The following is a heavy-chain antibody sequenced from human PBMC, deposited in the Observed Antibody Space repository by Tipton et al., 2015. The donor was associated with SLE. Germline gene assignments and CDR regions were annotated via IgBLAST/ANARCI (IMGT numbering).Heavy chain of an antibody. D-gene: IGHD4/OR15-4a*01. Sequence: TLSLTCSVSGDSLSSNNYYWGWIRQSPAQGLEWIGTIHYAGGTYYNPSLRSRLTISVDTSENHFSLNLTSVTAADTAVYYCVRRGGANSGTYFDPWGQGTLVTVSS. V-gene: IGHV4-39*02. CDR3: VRRGGANSGTYFDP. J-gene: IGHJ5*02. CDR2: IHYAGGT. CDR1: GDSLSSNNYY.